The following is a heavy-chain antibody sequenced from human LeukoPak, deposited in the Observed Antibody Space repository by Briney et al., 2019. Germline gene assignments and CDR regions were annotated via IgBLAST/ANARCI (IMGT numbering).Heavy chain of an antibody. CDR2: ISAYNGNT. Sequence: ASVKVSCKASGYTFTSYSISWVRQAPGQGLEWMGWISAYNGNTNYAQKLQGRVTMTTDTSTSTAYMELRSLRSDDTAVYYCARFVVVPAAINYYYYGMDVWGQGTTATVSS. J-gene: IGHJ6*02. V-gene: IGHV1-18*01. CDR3: ARFVVVPAAINYYYYGMDV. D-gene: IGHD2-2*01. CDR1: GYTFTSYS.